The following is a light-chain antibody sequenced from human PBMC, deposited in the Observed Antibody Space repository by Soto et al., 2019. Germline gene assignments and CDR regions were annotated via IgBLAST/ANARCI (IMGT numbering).Light chain of an antibody. CDR1: QGVSDW. CDR2: GSS. J-gene: IGKJ1*01. Sequence: DIQMTQSPSSVSASVGDSVTITCRASQGVSDWVAWYQQKPGEAPKLLIYGSSSLLSGVPSRFSDTRSGTDFTLTISSLQPEDFATYYCQQANSYPWTFGQGTKVEIE. CDR3: QQANSYPWT. V-gene: IGKV1-12*01.